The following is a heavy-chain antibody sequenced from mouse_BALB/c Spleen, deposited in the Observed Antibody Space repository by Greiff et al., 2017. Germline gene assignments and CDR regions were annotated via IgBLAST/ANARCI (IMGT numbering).Heavy chain of an antibody. D-gene: IGHD4-1*01. V-gene: IGHV2-2*02. CDR3: ATLTGSSWFAY. CDR2: IWSGGST. Sequence: QVQLKESGPGLVQPSQSLSITCTVSGFSLTSYGVHWVRQSPGKGLEWLGVIWSGGSTDYNAAFISRLSISKDNSKSQVFFKMNSLQANDTAIYYCATLTGSSWFAYWGQGTLVTVSA. J-gene: IGHJ3*01. CDR1: GFSLTSYG.